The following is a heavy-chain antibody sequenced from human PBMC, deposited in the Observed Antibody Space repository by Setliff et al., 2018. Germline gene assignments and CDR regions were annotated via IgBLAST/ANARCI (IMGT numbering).Heavy chain of an antibody. CDR1: GFTFSSYA. J-gene: IGHJ4*02. CDR2: ISYDGSNK. V-gene: IGHV3-30-3*01. Sequence: PGGSLRLSCAASGFTFSSYAMHWVRQAPGKGLEWVAVISYDGSNKYYADSVKGRFTISRDNSKNTLYLQMNSLRAEDTAVYYCAGGGHNSSSRSPLTHWGQGTLVTVSS. D-gene: IGHD6-13*01. CDR3: AGGGHNSSSRSPLTH.